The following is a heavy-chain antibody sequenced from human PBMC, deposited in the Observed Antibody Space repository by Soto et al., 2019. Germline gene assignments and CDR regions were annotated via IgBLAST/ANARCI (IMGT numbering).Heavy chain of an antibody. J-gene: IGHJ4*02. CDR1: GFTFSTCW. Sequence: EVQLVESGGGLVQPGGSLRLYCAASGFTFSTCWMTWVRRPPGKGLEWVANLDQDGSERYYVDSVRGRFTISRDNAKNSLYLQMNSLRAEDTAVYYCVCGGNFFVYWGQGTLVTVSP. V-gene: IGHV3-7*01. CDR3: VCGGNFFVY. CDR2: LDQDGSER. D-gene: IGHD3-16*01.